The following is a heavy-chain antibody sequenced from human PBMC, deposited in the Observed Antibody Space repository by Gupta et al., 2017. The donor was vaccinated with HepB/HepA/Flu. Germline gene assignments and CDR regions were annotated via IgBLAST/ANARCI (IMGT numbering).Heavy chain of an antibody. J-gene: IGHJ4*02. D-gene: IGHD6-19*01. V-gene: IGHV3-30*04. CDR1: GFTFSSFA. Sequence: QVQLVESGGGVVQPGRSLRLSCAASGFTFSSFAMHWVRQAPGKGLEWVALISYDERNEYYADSVKGRFTISRDNSRNTLYLQMNSLRPEDTAVYYCARGPLYSSGYDYWGQGTLVTVSS. CDR2: ISYDERNE. CDR3: ARGPLYSSGYDY.